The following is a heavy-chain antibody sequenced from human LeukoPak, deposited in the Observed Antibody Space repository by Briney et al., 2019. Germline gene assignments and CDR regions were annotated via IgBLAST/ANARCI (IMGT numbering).Heavy chain of an antibody. CDR1: GFTFSNYA. Sequence: PGGSLRLSCAASGFTFSNYAVNWVRQAPGKGLEWVSSISGSGGSTYYADSVKGRFTISRDNAKNTVYLQMNSLRAEDTAVYYCARGCSSTSCHVRSDYWGQGTLVTVSS. CDR2: ISGSGGST. V-gene: IGHV3-23*01. J-gene: IGHJ4*02. CDR3: ARGCSSTSCHVRSDY. D-gene: IGHD2-2*01.